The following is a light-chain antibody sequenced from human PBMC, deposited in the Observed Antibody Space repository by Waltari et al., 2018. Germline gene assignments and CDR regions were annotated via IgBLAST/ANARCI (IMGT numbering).Light chain of an antibody. CDR2: EAT. CDR1: SSDVGSYNF. CDR3: CSYTTSNTFV. J-gene: IGLJ2*01. Sequence: QSALTQPASVSGSPGQSITISCTGTSSDVGSYNFVTWYQQHPAKAPKRMFYEATRLPSGVSNRYSGSKSCNTASLTISGLQAEDEADYYCCSYTTSNTFVFGGGTKLTVL. V-gene: IGLV2-23*02.